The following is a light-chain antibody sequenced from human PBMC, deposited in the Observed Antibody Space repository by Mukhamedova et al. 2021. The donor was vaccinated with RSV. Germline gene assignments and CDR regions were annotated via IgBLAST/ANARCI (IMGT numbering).Light chain of an antibody. J-gene: IGLJ1*01. CDR1: SSDVGGYNY. Sequence: TGTSSDVGGYNYVSWYQQHPGKAPKLMIYEVSNRPSGVSNRFSGSKSGNTASLTISGLQAEDEADYYCSSYTSSSTLGVFGTGT. CDR2: EVS. CDR3: SSYTSSSTLGV. V-gene: IGLV2-14*01.